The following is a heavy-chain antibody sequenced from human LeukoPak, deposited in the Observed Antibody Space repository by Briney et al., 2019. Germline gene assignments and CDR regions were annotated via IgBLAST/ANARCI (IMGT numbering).Heavy chain of an antibody. J-gene: IGHJ3*02. D-gene: IGHD3-10*01. CDR1: GFTFSSYA. CDR3: AKAEAQYYYGEPDDAFDI. V-gene: IGHV3-23*01. CDR2: ISGSGGST. Sequence: GGSVRLSCAASGFTFSSYAMSWVRQAPGKGLEWVSAISGSGGSTYYADSVKGRFTISRDNSKNTLYLQMNSLRAEDTAVYYCAKAEAQYYYGEPDDAFDIWGQGTMVTVSS.